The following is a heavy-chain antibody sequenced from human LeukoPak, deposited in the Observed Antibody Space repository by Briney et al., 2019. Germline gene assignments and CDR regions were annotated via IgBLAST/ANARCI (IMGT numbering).Heavy chain of an antibody. CDR2: IYYSGST. J-gene: IGHJ6*03. CDR3: ARGSLSTVLDYYYMDV. Sequence: SETLSLTCTVSGGSISSYYWSWIRQPPGKGLEWIGYIYYSGSTNYNPSLKSRVTISVDTSKNQFSLKLSSVTAADTAVYYCARGSLSTVLDYYYMDVWGKGTTVTVSS. V-gene: IGHV4-59*01. CDR1: GGSISSYY. D-gene: IGHD3-10*01.